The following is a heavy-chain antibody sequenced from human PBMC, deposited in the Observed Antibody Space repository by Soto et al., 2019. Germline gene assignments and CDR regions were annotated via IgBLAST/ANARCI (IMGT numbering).Heavy chain of an antibody. J-gene: IGHJ4*02. V-gene: IGHV1-18*01. Sequence: ASVKVSCKASGYTFTSYGISWVRQAPGQGLEWMGWISAYNGNTNYAQKLQGRVTMTTDTSTSTAYMELRSLRSDDTAVYYCARDPRRYCSGGSCYPYYFDYWGQGTLVTSPQ. CDR1: GYTFTSYG. CDR2: ISAYNGNT. D-gene: IGHD2-15*01. CDR3: ARDPRRYCSGGSCYPYYFDY.